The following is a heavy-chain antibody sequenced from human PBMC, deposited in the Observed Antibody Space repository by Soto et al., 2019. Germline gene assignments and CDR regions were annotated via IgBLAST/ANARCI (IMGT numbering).Heavy chain of an antibody. CDR3: AKDMTGDQLLYDYFDY. J-gene: IGHJ4*02. Sequence: GGSLRLSCAASGFTFDDYAMHWVRQAPGKGLEWVSGISWNSGSIGYADSVKGRFTISRDNAKNSLYLQMNSLRAEDTALYYCAKDMTGDQLLYDYFDYWGQGTLVTVSS. CDR1: GFTFDDYA. D-gene: IGHD2-2*02. CDR2: ISWNSGSI. V-gene: IGHV3-9*01.